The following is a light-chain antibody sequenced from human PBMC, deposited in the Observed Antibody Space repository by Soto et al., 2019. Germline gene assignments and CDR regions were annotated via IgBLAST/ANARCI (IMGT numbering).Light chain of an antibody. CDR2: GAS. Sequence: EIVMTQSPASLSVSPGERATLSCRASQTIGGQLVWYQQKPGQTPRLLIKGASTRATGFSGRFSGSGSGTDFTLTITNLQSEDSGVYYCQQYHAWPLTFGGGTKVEIK. J-gene: IGKJ4*01. CDR1: QTIGGQ. V-gene: IGKV3D-15*01. CDR3: QQYHAWPLT.